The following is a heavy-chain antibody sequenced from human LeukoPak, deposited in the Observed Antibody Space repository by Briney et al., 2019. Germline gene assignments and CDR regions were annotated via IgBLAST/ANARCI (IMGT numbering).Heavy chain of an antibody. D-gene: IGHD3-22*01. V-gene: IGHV4-39*07. J-gene: IGHJ4*02. CDR2: IYHSGST. CDR3: ARGHSYYYESSGYYVL. CDR1: GGSISSSSYY. Sequence: SETLSLTCTVSGGSISSSSYYWGWIRQPPGKGLEWIGSIYHSGSTYYNPSLKSRVTISVDTSKNQFSLKLSSVTAADTAVYYCARGHSYYYESSGYYVLWGQGTLVTVSS.